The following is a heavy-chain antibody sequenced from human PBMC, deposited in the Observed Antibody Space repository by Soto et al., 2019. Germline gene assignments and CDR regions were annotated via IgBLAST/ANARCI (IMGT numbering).Heavy chain of an antibody. Sequence: PGGSLRLSCAASGFTFDDYAMHWVRQAPGKGLEWVSGISWNSGSIGYADSVKGRFTISRDNAKNSLYLQMNSLRAEDTALYYCAKDIGGGDYGVDAFDIWGQGTMVTVSS. CDR1: GFTFDDYA. D-gene: IGHD4-17*01. J-gene: IGHJ3*02. CDR3: AKDIGGGDYGVDAFDI. V-gene: IGHV3-9*01. CDR2: ISWNSGSI.